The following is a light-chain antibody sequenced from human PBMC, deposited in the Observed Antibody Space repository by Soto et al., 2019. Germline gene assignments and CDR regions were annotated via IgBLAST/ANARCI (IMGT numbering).Light chain of an antibody. CDR1: QSISAY. CDR3: QRSYRSIS. Sequence: DIQMTQSPSSLFASVGDRVTITCRASQSISAYLNWYQQRPGKAPSLLIYAATRLHSGVPSRFSGSGSGTDFTLTISRLPPEDFATYYCQRSYRSISFGQGTRLEMK. J-gene: IGKJ5*01. CDR2: AAT. V-gene: IGKV1-39*01.